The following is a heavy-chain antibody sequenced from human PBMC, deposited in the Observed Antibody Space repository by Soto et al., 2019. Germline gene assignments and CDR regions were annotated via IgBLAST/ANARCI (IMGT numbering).Heavy chain of an antibody. J-gene: IGHJ4*02. CDR1: RYTFTSYD. D-gene: IGHD3-10*01. V-gene: IGHV1-8*01. Sequence: QVQLVQSGAEVKKPGASVKVSCKASRYTFTSYDINWVRQATGQGLEWMGWMNPNSGNTGYAQKFQGRVTMTRNTSISTAYMELSSLRSEDTAVYYCARDMGVWFGDQSQTQALEYWGQGTLVTVSS. CDR2: MNPNSGNT. CDR3: ARDMGVWFGDQSQTQALEY.